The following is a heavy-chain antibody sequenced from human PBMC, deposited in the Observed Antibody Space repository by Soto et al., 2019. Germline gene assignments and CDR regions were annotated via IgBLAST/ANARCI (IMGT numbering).Heavy chain of an antibody. CDR1: GFTFSSYG. D-gene: IGHD3-3*01. CDR2: ISYDGSNK. J-gene: IGHJ6*03. Sequence: GGSLRLSCAASGFTFSSYGMHWVRQAPGKGLEWVAVISYDGSNKYYADSVKGRFTISRDNSKNTLYLQMNSLRAEDTAVYYCAKDVLEWLKTPRIYYYYMDVWGKGTTVTVSS. CDR3: AKDVLEWLKTPRIYYYYMDV. V-gene: IGHV3-30*18.